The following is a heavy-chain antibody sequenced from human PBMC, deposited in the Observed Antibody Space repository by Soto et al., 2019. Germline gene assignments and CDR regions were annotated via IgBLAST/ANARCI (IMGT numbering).Heavy chain of an antibody. J-gene: IGHJ1*01. V-gene: IGHV4-30-4*01. CDR2: IYYSGST. CDR1: GGSISSGDYY. D-gene: IGHD3-3*01. CDR3: ARVSYDFWSGYYRPRYFQH. Sequence: SETLSLTCTFSGGSISSGDYYWSWIRQPPGKGLEWIGYIYYSGSTYYNPSLKSRVTISVDTSKNQFSLKLSSVTAADTAVYYCARVSYDFWSGYYRPRYFQHWGQGTLVTVS.